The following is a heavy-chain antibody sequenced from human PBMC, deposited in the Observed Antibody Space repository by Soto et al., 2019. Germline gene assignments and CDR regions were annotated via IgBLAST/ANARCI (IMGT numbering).Heavy chain of an antibody. CDR2: IYTSGST. V-gene: IGHV4-4*07. CDR1: GGSISSYY. CDR3: AGRHLHYYYYGMDV. Sequence: PSETLSLTCTVSGGSISSYYWSWIRQPAGKGLEWIGRIYTSGSTNYNPSLKSRVTMSVDTSKNQLSLKLSSVTAADTAVYYCAGRHLHYYYYGMDVWGQGTTVTVSS. J-gene: IGHJ6*02.